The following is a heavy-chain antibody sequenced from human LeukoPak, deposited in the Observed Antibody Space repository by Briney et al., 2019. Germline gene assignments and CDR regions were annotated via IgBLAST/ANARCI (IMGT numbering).Heavy chain of an antibody. CDR2: IIPIFGTA. Sequence: SVKVSCKASGGTFSSYAISWVRQAPGQGLEWMGRIIPIFGTANYAQKFQGRVTITTDESTSTAYMELSSLRSEDTAVYYCARNQEDYGDYKYYHYMDIWGKGTTVTVSS. D-gene: IGHD4-17*01. CDR3: ARNQEDYGDYKYYHYMDI. CDR1: GGTFSSYA. V-gene: IGHV1-69*05. J-gene: IGHJ6*03.